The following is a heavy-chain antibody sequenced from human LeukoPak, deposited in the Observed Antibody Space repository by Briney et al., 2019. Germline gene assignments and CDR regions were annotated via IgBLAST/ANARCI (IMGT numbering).Heavy chain of an antibody. D-gene: IGHD5-18*01. Sequence: GGSLRLSCAASGLTVSSNYMNWVREAPGKGLEWVSALYIGGNTYYADSVRGRFTISRDNSKNTLYLQMNSLRAEDTAIYYCTTAAGYNYGQYWGQGTLVTVSS. CDR2: LYIGGNT. CDR3: TTAAGYNYGQY. CDR1: GLTVSSNY. J-gene: IGHJ4*02. V-gene: IGHV3-53*01.